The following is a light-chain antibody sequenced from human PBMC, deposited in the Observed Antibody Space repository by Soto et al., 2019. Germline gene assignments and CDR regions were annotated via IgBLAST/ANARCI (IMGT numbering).Light chain of an antibody. V-gene: IGKV3-11*01. CDR2: EAS. CDR3: QQHANWPLT. CDR1: QSVGNN. J-gene: IGKJ4*01. Sequence: EIVWPQSPATLSFSPGERATLSCRASQSVGNNLAWYQQKPGQAPGLLIYEASTRATGIPARFSGSGSGTDFTLTISSLEPEDFAVYYCQQHANWPLTFGGGTKVDIK.